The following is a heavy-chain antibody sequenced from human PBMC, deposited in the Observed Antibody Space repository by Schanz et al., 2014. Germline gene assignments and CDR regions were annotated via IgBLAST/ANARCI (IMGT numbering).Heavy chain of an antibody. V-gene: IGHV1-69*08. J-gene: IGHJ3*02. CDR2: IIPILDKT. CDR3: ARGPSTGAFDI. CDR1: GGTFSSST. Sequence: QVQLVQSGAEVKKPGSSVKVSCKASGGTFSSSTLTWVRQAPGQGLEWMGRIIPILDKTNYAQKFQGRVTMTRDTSTSTVYMELSSLRSEDTAVYFCARGPSTGAFDIWGQGTMVTVS.